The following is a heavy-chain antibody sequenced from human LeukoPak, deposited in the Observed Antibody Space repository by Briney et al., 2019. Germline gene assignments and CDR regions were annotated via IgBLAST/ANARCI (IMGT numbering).Heavy chain of an antibody. CDR2: ISNSGSTT. D-gene: IGHD5-12*01. Sequence: GGSLRLSCVASGFTFSSYEMKWVRQAPGKGLEWVSYISNSGSTTYYADSVKGRFTISRDNAKNSLSLQMNSLRAEDTAVYYCARESDGYSGYDDLDYWGQGTLVTVSS. CDR1: GFTFSSYE. J-gene: IGHJ4*02. CDR3: ARESDGYSGYDDLDY. V-gene: IGHV3-48*03.